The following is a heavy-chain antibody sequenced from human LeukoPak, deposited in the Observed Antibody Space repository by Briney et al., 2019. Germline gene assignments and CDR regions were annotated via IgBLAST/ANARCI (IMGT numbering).Heavy chain of an antibody. CDR1: GGSFSGYY. CDR2: INHSGST. V-gene: IGHV4-34*01. CDR3: ARSSLRYFDWLLHFDY. J-gene: IGHJ4*02. Sequence: SETLSLTCAVYGGSFSGYYWSWIRQPPGKGLEWIGEINHSGSTNYNPSLKSRVTISVDTSKNQFSLKLGSVTAADTAVYYCARSSLRYFDWLLHFDYWGQGTLVTVSS. D-gene: IGHD3-9*01.